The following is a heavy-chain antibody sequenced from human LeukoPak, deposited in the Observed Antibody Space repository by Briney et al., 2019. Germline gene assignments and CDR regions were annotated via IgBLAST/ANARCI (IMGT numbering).Heavy chain of an antibody. D-gene: IGHD3-22*01. Sequence: PGGSLRLSCAASGFTFSSYAMSWVRQAPGKGLEWVSAISGSGGSTYYADSVKGRFTISRDNSKNTLYLQMNSLRAEDTAVYYCAKSRRLNDSSGYFWGYYYYGMDVWGQGTTVTVSS. J-gene: IGHJ6*02. CDR2: ISGSGGST. CDR3: AKSRRLNDSSGYFWGYYYYGMDV. CDR1: GFTFSSYA. V-gene: IGHV3-23*01.